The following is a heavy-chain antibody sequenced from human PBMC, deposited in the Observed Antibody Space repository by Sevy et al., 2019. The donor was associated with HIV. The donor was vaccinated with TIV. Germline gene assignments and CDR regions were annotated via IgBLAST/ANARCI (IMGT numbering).Heavy chain of an antibody. CDR3: AKDECHCDGECHPTFFDY. CDR1: GFTFRNYG. V-gene: IGHV3-30*02. J-gene: IGHJ4*02. Sequence: GGSLRLSCTASGFTFRNYGMHWVRQAPGKGLEWVAFIRYDGNNTYYEDSVKGRFTTSRDNSKNTLYLQMTCLRAEDTSVYYCAKDECHCDGECHPTFFDYWGQGSLVTVSS. D-gene: IGHD2-21*01. CDR2: IRYDGNNT.